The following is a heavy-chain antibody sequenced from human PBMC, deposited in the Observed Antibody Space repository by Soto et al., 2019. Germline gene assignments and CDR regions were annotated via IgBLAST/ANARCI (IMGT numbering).Heavy chain of an antibody. CDR1: GGTFSTYA. J-gene: IGHJ2*01. Sequence: QVQLVQSGAEVKKPGSSVKVSCKASGGTFSTYAISWVRQAPGQGLEWMGGIIPIYGAADSAQKFQGRLTITADESTATAYMELNSLSSEDTAVYDCARDWIGAGWYFDLWGRGTLVTVSS. D-gene: IGHD3-3*01. V-gene: IGHV1-69*01. CDR3: ARDWIGAGWYFDL. CDR2: IIPIYGAA.